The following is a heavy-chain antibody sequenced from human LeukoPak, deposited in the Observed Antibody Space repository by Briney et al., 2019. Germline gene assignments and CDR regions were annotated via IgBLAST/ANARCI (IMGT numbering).Heavy chain of an antibody. CDR2: IKQDGSER. CDR1: GFTFNSYS. Sequence: GGSLRLSCAASGFTFNSYSMTWVRQAPGKGLEWVANIKQDGSERNYVDSVKGRFTISRDNAKNSLYLQMNTLRDEDTAVYHCATGAGCGYWGQGTPVTVSS. J-gene: IGHJ4*02. V-gene: IGHV3-7*03. CDR3: ATGAGCGY. D-gene: IGHD6-19*01.